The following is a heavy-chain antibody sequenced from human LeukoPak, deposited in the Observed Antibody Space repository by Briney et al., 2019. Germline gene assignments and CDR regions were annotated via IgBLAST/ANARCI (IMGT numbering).Heavy chain of an antibody. Sequence: SETLSLTCIVSGGSISSSSYYWGWIRQPPGKGLEWIGSIYYSGSTYYNPSLKSRVTISVDTSKNQFSLKLSSVTAADTAVYYCARGGTSGWLYFDYWGQGTLVTVSS. CDR3: ARGGTSGWLYFDY. CDR2: IYYSGST. D-gene: IGHD6-19*01. V-gene: IGHV4-39*07. J-gene: IGHJ4*02. CDR1: GGSISSSSYY.